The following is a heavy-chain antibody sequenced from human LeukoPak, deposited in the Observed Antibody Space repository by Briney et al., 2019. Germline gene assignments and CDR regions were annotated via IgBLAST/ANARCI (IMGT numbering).Heavy chain of an antibody. CDR2: ISGSGSNT. Sequence: GGSLRLSCAASGFTFTTYGMIWVRQAPGKGLEWVLGISGSGSNTYYADSAKGRFTSSRDSSKRTVYLQMNSLRAEDTAVYYCAKNGEPHYYMDVLGKGTTVTVSS. D-gene: IGHD1-14*01. J-gene: IGHJ6*03. V-gene: IGHV3-23*01. CDR1: GFTFTTYG. CDR3: AKNGEPHYYMDV.